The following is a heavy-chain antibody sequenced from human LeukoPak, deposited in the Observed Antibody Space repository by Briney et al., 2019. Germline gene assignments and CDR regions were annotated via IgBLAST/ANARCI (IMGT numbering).Heavy chain of an antibody. CDR1: GFTFNRYW. J-gene: IGHJ4*02. D-gene: IGHD4-17*01. CDR3: VSRNYGSSPFDN. Sequence: GGSLRLSCAASGFTFNRYWMHWVRQAPGKGLVWVSRISSDGSNTHYADSVKGRFTISRDNAENTLYLQMDSLTAEDTAVYYCVSRNYGSSPFDNCGQGTLGTVSS. CDR2: ISSDGSNT. V-gene: IGHV3-74*01.